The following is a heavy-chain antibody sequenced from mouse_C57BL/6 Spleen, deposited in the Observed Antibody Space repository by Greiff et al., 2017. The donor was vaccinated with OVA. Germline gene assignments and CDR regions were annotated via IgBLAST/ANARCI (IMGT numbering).Heavy chain of an antibody. Sequence: VQLQQSGPELVKPGASVKISCKASGYSFTDYNMNWVKQSNGKSLEWIGVINPNYGTTSYNQKFKGKATFTVDQSSSTAYMQLNSLTSADSAVYYCAREGGYQSKYFDVWGTGTTVTVSS. V-gene: IGHV1-39*01. J-gene: IGHJ1*03. CDR2: INPNYGTT. D-gene: IGHD2-2*01. CDR3: AREGGYQSKYFDV. CDR1: GYSFTDYN.